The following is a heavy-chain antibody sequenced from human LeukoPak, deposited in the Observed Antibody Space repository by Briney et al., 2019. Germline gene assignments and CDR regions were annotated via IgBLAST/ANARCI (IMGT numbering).Heavy chain of an antibody. Sequence: PSQTLSLTCTVSGGSISSGGYYWSWIRQHPGQGLVWIGYIYYSGSTYYNPSLKSRVTISVDTSKNQFSLKLSSVTAADTAVYYCAANDYGDYVTYLYWGQGTLVTVSS. J-gene: IGHJ4*02. CDR1: GGSISSGGYY. CDR3: AANDYGDYVTYLY. V-gene: IGHV4-31*03. CDR2: IYYSGST. D-gene: IGHD4-17*01.